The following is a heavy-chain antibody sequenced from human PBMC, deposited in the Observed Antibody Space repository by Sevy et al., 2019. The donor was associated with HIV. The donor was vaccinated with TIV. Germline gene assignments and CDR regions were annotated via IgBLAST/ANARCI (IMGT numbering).Heavy chain of an antibody. J-gene: IGHJ4*01. CDR3: ARDGGNSVKWYPLY. Sequence: GGYLRLSCAASGFAFSTHAMHWVRQAPGKGLEWVAVISYEGTETFYAASVEGRFTISRDNSKNMLSLQINSLRPEDTAVYYCARDGGNSVKWYPLYWGHGTLVNVSS. CDR1: GFAFSTHA. D-gene: IGHD2-2*01. CDR2: ISYEGTET. V-gene: IGHV3-30-3*01.